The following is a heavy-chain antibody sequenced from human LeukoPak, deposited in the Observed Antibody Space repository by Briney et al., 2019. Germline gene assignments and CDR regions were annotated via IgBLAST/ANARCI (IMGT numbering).Heavy chain of an antibody. CDR3: ARPYTSGWSGVKY. D-gene: IGHD6-19*01. J-gene: IGHJ4*02. V-gene: IGHV4-39*01. Sequence: TVSGGSLNNSDYYWGWIRQPPGKGLEWIGSMSYSGSAHYNPSLKSRVTISADTSKNQFSLKLSSVTAADTAMYYCARPYTSGWSGVKYWGQGTLVTVSS. CDR1: GGSLNNSDYY. CDR2: MSYSGSA.